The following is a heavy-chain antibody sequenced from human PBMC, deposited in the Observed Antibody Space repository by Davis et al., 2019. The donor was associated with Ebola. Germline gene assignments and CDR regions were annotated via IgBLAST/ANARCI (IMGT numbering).Heavy chain of an antibody. CDR2: INPSGGST. CDR3: ARDLSRYSSGWAYWGY. CDR1: GYTFTNYG. J-gene: IGHJ4*02. Sequence: ASVKVSCKASGYTFTNYGINWVRQAPGQGLEWMGIINPSGGSTSYAQKFQGRVTMTRDTSTSTAYMELRSLTSDDTAVYYCARDLSRYSSGWAYWGYWGQGTLVTVSS. V-gene: IGHV1-46*01. D-gene: IGHD6-19*01.